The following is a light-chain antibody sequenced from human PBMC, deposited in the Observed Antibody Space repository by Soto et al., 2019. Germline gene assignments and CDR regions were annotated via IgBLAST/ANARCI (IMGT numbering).Light chain of an antibody. Sequence: EIVLTQSPATLSLSPGERATLSCRASQSLSSYLGWYQQQPGPAPRLLIYEASNRVTGIPARFSGSGSGPNFTLTISSLEPEDYAVYYWQQRSNRPTFGQGTRLEIK. CDR1: QSLSSY. J-gene: IGKJ5*01. CDR3: QQRSNRPT. V-gene: IGKV3-11*01. CDR2: EAS.